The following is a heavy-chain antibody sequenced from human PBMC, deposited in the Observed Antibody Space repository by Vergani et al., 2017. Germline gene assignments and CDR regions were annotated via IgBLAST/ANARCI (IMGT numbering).Heavy chain of an antibody. CDR2: ISAYNGNT. D-gene: IGHD3-22*01. CDR1: GYTFTSYG. Sequence: QVQLVQSGAEVKKPGASVKVSCKASGYTFTSYGISWVRQAPGQGLEWMGWISAYNGNTNYAQKLQGRVTMTTETSTSTAYMELRSLRSDDTAVYYCARGGRTYYYDSSGGVNDAFDIWGQGTMVTVSS. V-gene: IGHV1-18*04. CDR3: ARGGRTYYYDSSGGVNDAFDI. J-gene: IGHJ3*02.